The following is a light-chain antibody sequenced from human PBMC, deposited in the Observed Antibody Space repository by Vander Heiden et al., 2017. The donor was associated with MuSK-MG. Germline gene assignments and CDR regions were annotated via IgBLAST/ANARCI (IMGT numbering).Light chain of an antibody. CDR3: ALYMSSGIVV. CDR1: SGSVSTSYY. CDR2: STN. V-gene: IGLV8-61*01. Sequence: QTVVTQEPSFSVSPGGTVTLTCGLSSGSVSTSYYPSWYQQTPGQAPRTRFYSTNTRSSGVPDRCAASILGTNAVLNTTGAQADDDAYYYCALYMSSGIVVFGGGTKMTVL. J-gene: IGLJ3*02.